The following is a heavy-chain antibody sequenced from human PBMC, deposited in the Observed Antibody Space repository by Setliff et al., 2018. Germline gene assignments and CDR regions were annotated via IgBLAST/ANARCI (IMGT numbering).Heavy chain of an antibody. CDR3: ARVASGWWWFDY. CDR1: GFTFSSYA. CDR2: ISGSGGST. Sequence: GGSLRLSCAASGFTFSSYAMSWVRQAPGKGLEWVSAISGSGGSTYYADSVKGRFTISRDNAKNTVYLQMNSLRAEDTAVYYCARVASGWWWFDYWGQGTLVTVSS. D-gene: IGHD6-19*01. J-gene: IGHJ4*02. V-gene: IGHV3-23*01.